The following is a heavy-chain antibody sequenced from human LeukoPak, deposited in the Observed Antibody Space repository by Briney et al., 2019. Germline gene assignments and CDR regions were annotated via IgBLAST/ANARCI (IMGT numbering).Heavy chain of an antibody. V-gene: IGHV3-9*01. Sequence: PGRSLRLSCAASRFTFDVYAMHSGRHAPGKGLEWGSGISWNSGSIGYADSVKGPFTISRDNAKNSVYLQMNSLRAEDTALYYCAKARVGGWLVLGFDYWGQGTLVTVSS. D-gene: IGHD6-19*01. CDR3: AKARVGGWLVLGFDY. CDR2: ISWNSGSI. J-gene: IGHJ4*02. CDR1: RFTFDVYA.